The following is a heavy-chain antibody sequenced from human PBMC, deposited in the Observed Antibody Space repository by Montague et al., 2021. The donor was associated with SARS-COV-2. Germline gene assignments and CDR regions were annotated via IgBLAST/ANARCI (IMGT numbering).Heavy chain of an antibody. V-gene: IGHV4-59*02. CDR3: ARENTVTTSGGPYYIDS. CDR2: IYDSGST. D-gene: IGHD4-17*01. CDR1: GSSVRSYF. Sequence: SETLSLTCIVSGSSVRSYFWSWIWQPPGKGLEWIGNIYDSGSTNXXPSLKSRVTISVDTSKNQFSLKLSAVTAADTAVYYCARENTVTTSGGPYYIDSWGQGTLVTVSA. J-gene: IGHJ4*02.